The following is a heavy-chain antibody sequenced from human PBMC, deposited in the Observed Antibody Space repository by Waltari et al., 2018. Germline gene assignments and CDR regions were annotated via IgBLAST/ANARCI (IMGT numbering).Heavy chain of an antibody. J-gene: IGHJ4*02. Sequence: EVQLVESGGGLVQPGGSLRLSCAASGFTFSSYGMSWVRQAPGKGLEWVANIKQDGSEKYYVDSVKGRFTISRDNAKNSLYLQMNSLRAEDTAVYYCARARSMDYWGQGTLVTVSS. D-gene: IGHD2-2*01. V-gene: IGHV3-7*01. CDR3: ARARSMDY. CDR1: GFTFSSYG. CDR2: IKQDGSEK.